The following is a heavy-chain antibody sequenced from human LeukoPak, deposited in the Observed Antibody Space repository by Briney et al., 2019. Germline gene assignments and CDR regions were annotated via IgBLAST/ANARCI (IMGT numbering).Heavy chain of an antibody. V-gene: IGHV3-48*03. J-gene: IGHJ3*02. CDR2: ISSSGSTI. Sequence: NPGGSLRLSCAASGFTFSSYEMNWVRQAPGKGLEWVSYISSSGSTIYYADSVKGRFTISRDNAKKSLYLQMNSLQAEHRAVYYWARTYSSTSCYSISDAFDIWGQGTMVTVSS. D-gene: IGHD2-2*01. CDR1: GFTFSSYE. CDR3: ARTYSSTSCYSISDAFDI.